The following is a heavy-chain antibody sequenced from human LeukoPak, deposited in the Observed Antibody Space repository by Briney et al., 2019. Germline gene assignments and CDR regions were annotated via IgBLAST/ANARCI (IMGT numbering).Heavy chain of an antibody. CDR2: INHSGST. CDR1: SGSFSGYY. CDR3: ARGEPATLSY. V-gene: IGHV4-34*01. J-gene: IGHJ4*02. Sequence: SETLSLTCTVYSGSFSGYYWSWIRQPPGKGLEWIGEINHSGSTNYNPSLKSRVTISVDTSKNQFSLKLSSVTAADTALYYCARGEPATLSYWGQGTLVTVSS. D-gene: IGHD2-15*01.